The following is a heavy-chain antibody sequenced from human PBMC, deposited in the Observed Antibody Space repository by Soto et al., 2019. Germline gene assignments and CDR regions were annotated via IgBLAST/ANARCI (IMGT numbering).Heavy chain of an antibody. J-gene: IGHJ3*02. V-gene: IGHV1-3*01. CDR3: ARGPDSSSLVALDI. Sequence: ASVTVSCTASGYTFTSYAMHWVRQASGQRLEWMGWINAGNGNTKYSQKFQGRVTITRDTSASTAYMELSSLRSEDTAVYYCARGPDSSSLVALDIWGQGTMVTVSS. D-gene: IGHD6-6*01. CDR2: INAGNGNT. CDR1: GYTFTSYA.